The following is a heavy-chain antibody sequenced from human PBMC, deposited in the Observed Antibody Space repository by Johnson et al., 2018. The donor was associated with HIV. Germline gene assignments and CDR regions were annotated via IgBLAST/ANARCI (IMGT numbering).Heavy chain of an antibody. J-gene: IGHJ3*02. V-gene: IGHV3-7*01. D-gene: IGHD6-19*01. CDR3: ARVSSSTIAVAWHAFDI. CDR2: IKQDGSEK. Sequence: VLLVESGGGVVRPGGSLRLSCAASGFTFSSYGMHWVRQAPGKGLEWVANIKQDGSEKHYVDSVKGRFTISRDNSKNTLYLQMNSLRAEDTAVYYCARVSSSTIAVAWHAFDIWGQGTMVIVSS. CDR1: GFTFSSYG.